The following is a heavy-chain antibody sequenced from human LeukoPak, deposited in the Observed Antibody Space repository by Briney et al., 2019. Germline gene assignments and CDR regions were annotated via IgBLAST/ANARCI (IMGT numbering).Heavy chain of an antibody. V-gene: IGHV1-24*01. Sequence: ASVKVSCKVSGYTLTELSMHWVRQAPGKGLEWMGGFDPEDGETIYAQKFQGRVTMTEDTSTDTAYMELSSLRSEDTAVYYCATGESSGVYYYYSMDVWGKGTTVTVSS. D-gene: IGHD6-19*01. CDR3: ATGESSGVYYYYSMDV. J-gene: IGHJ6*04. CDR1: GYTLTELS. CDR2: FDPEDGET.